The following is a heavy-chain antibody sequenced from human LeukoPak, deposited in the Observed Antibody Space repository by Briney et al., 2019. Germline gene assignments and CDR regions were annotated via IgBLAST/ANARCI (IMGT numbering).Heavy chain of an antibody. Sequence: ASVKVSCKAAGYTFTGYYMHWVRQAPGQGLEWMGWINPNSGGTNYAQKFQGRVTMTRDTSISTAYMELSRLRSDDTAVYYCARDTDYYGSGSRNDYWGQGPLVTVSS. D-gene: IGHD3-10*01. CDR1: GYTFTGYY. V-gene: IGHV1-2*02. CDR3: ARDTDYYGSGSRNDY. J-gene: IGHJ4*02. CDR2: INPNSGGT.